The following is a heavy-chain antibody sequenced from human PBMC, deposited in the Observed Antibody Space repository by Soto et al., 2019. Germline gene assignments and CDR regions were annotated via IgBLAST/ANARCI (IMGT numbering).Heavy chain of an antibody. CDR2: ISGSADST. J-gene: IGHJ4*02. CDR3: AKAGIGYCSRTRCLYYFDS. Sequence: PEGSLRGSCAASGFSFSNYDMNWVRQAPGKGLEWVSTISGSADSTYYADSVKGRFTISRDNSKNTLYLQMKSLRAEDTAIYYCAKAGIGYCSRTRCLYYFDSWGQGTLVTVSS. V-gene: IGHV3-23*01. CDR1: GFSFSNYD. D-gene: IGHD2-2*03.